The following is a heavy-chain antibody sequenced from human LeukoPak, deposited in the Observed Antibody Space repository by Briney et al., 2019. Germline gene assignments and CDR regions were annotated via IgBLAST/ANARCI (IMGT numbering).Heavy chain of an antibody. J-gene: IGHJ4*02. CDR2: ISYVGSNK. CDR3: AKDSCSSTSCYGDY. CDR1: GFTFSSYG. D-gene: IGHD2-2*01. Sequence: GGSLRLSCAASGFTFSSYGMHWVRQAPGKGLEWVAVISYVGSNKYYADSVKGRFTISRDNSKNTLYLQMNSLRAEDTAVYYCAKDSCSSTSCYGDYWGQGTLVTVSS. V-gene: IGHV3-30*18.